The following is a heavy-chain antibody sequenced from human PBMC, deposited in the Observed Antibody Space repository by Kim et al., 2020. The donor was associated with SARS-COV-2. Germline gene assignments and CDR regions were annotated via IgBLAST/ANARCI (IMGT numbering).Heavy chain of an antibody. V-gene: IGHV3-21*05. J-gene: IGHJ6*01. CDR1: GFTLSSYT. D-gene: IGHD6-19*01. Sequence: GGSLRLSCAASGFTLSSYTMNWVRQAPGKGLQRLSYISSRGSDIYYADSVKGRFTISRDNAKNSLYLQMNSLRDDDTAVYYCARGSTVFYCGWFDGMDV. CDR3: ARGSTVFYCGWFDGMDV. CDR2: ISSRGSDI.